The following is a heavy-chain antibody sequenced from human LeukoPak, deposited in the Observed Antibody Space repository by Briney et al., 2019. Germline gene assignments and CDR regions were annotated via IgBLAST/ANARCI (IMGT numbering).Heavy chain of an antibody. Sequence: GASVKVSCKASGGTFSSYAISWVRQAPGQGLEWMGRIIPIFGTANYAQKFQGRVTITTDESTSTAYMELSSLRSEDTAVYYCATTGDEGLFDYWGQGTLVTVSS. CDR1: GGTFSSYA. J-gene: IGHJ4*02. D-gene: IGHD7-27*01. CDR3: ATTGDEGLFDY. V-gene: IGHV1-69*05. CDR2: IIPIFGTA.